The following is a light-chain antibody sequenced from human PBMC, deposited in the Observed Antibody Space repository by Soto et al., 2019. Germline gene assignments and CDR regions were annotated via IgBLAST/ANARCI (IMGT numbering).Light chain of an antibody. CDR1: TGAVTSVSY. V-gene: IGLV7-43*01. CDR3: LLYFGSAQV. CDR2: STS. Sequence: QAVVTQEPSLTVSPGETVTLTCASSTGAVTSVSYPNWVQQKPGQAPRALIYSTSNSHSWTPARFSGSLLGGKAALTLSGVQPEDEAVYYCLLYFGSAQVFGGGTKLTVL. J-gene: IGLJ3*02.